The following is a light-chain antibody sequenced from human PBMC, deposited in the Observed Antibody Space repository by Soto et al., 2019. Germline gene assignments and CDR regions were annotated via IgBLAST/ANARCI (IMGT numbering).Light chain of an antibody. CDR3: QQRATWVT. V-gene: IGKV3-11*01. J-gene: IGKJ5*01. CDR1: QSVSSY. Sequence: IVLTQSPATLSLSPGERATLSCRASQSVSSYLAWFQQKPRQAPRLLIYDASIRATGIPARFSGSGSETDFTITIRSLEPEDSAVYYCQQRATWVTFGQGTRLEIK. CDR2: DAS.